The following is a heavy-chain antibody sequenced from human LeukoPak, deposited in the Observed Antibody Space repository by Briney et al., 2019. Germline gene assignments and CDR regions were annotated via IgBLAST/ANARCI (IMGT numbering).Heavy chain of an antibody. Sequence: ASVKVSCKASGYTFTSYYMHWVRQAPGQGLEWMGIINPSGGSTSYAQKFQGRVTMTRDTSTSTVYMELSSLRSEDTAVYYCARDMYYYDSSGYYHGWSAFDIWGQGTMVTVSS. CDR1: GYTFTSYY. CDR3: ARDMYYYDSSGYYHGWSAFDI. J-gene: IGHJ3*02. CDR2: INPSGGST. D-gene: IGHD3-22*01. V-gene: IGHV1-46*01.